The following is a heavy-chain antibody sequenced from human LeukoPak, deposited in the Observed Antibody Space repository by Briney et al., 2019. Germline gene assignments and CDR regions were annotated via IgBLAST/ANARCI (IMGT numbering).Heavy chain of an antibody. CDR3: AGPGGYFDWLPYGY. J-gene: IGHJ4*02. CDR1: GVPITSGSYY. CDR2: IYSSGST. D-gene: IGHD3-9*01. Sequence: SETLSLTCTVSGVPITSGSYYWSWIRQPAGKGLEWIGRIYSSGSTNYNPSLKSRVTMSVDTSKNQFSLKLSSVTAADTAMYYCAGPGGYFDWLPYGYWGQGTLVTVSS. V-gene: IGHV4-61*02.